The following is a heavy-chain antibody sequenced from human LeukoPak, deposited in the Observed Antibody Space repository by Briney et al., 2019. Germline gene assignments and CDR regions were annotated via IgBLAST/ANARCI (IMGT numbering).Heavy chain of an antibody. CDR3: AERGYDILTGYQVDY. D-gene: IGHD3-9*01. CDR2: INAGNGNT. J-gene: IGHJ4*02. CDR1: GYTFTSYA. Sequence: ASVKVSCKASGYTFTSYAMHWVRQAPGQRLEWMGWINAGNGNTKYSQKFQGRVTITADESTSTAYMELSSLRSEDTAVYYCAERGYDILTGYQVDYWGQGTLVTVSS. V-gene: IGHV1-3*01.